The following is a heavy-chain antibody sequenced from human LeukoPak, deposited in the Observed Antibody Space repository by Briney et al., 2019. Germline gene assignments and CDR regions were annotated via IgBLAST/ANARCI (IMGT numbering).Heavy chain of an antibody. CDR3: SRRNYDILTGYHNYFDY. D-gene: IGHD3-9*01. Sequence: PSETLSLTCTVSGGSISSGGYYWSWIRQHPGKGLEWIGYIYYTGSTYYNPSLKSRVTISVDTSKNQFSLKLNSVTAADTAVYYCSRRNYDILTGYHNYFDYWGQGTLVTVSS. V-gene: IGHV4-31*03. CDR2: IYYTGST. CDR1: GGSISSGGYY. J-gene: IGHJ4*02.